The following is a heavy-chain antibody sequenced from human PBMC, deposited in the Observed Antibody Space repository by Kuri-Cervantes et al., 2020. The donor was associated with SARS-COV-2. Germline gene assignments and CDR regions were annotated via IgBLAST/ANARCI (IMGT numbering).Heavy chain of an antibody. J-gene: IGHJ4*02. Sequence: SVKVSCKASGGTFSSYTISWVRQAPGQGLEWMGRIIPILGIANYAQKFQGRVTITADKSTSTAYMGLSSLRSEDTAVYYCASGGVRGAPGYYFDYWGQGTLVTVAS. CDR3: ASGGVRGAPGYYFDY. CDR2: IIPILGIA. D-gene: IGHD3-10*01. V-gene: IGHV1-69*02. CDR1: GGTFSSYT.